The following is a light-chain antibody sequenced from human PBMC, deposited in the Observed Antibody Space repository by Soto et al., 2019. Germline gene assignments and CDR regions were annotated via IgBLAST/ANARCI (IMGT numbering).Light chain of an antibody. CDR1: QSVSSSQ. CDR2: GAS. J-gene: IGKJ2*01. CDR3: QQFGSSPEYT. Sequence: EIVLTQSPGTLSLSPGERATLSCRASQSVSSSQLAWYQQKPGQAPRLLIYGASTTATGIPDRFSGGGSGTDFPLTISRLEPEDFAVYYCQQFGSSPEYTFVQGTKREVK. V-gene: IGKV3-20*01.